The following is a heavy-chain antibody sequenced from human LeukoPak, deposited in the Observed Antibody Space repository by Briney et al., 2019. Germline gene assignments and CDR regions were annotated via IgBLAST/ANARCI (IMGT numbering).Heavy chain of an antibody. CDR3: AREPPRAYSFDF. CDR1: GYTFTTYH. CDR2: IYSGNGGT. J-gene: IGHJ4*02. Sequence: ASVKVSCKTSGYTFTTYHIHWVRQAPGLGPEWMGAIYSGNGGTNYAQMFRGRITMTGDTSTSTVYMELSSLSSADTAVYFCAREPPRAYSFDFWGQGTLVTVSS. D-gene: IGHD2-21*01. V-gene: IGHV1-46*01.